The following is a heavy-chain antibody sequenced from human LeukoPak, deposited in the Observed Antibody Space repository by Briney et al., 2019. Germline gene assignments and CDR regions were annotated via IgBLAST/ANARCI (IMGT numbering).Heavy chain of an antibody. CDR1: GFPFSSYA. V-gene: IGHV3-23*01. D-gene: IGHD1-26*01. CDR3: AKVLVYSGSYYFDY. CDR2: ISGSGGST. Sequence: GGSLRLSCAASGFPFSSYAMSWVRQAPGKGLEWVSAISGSGGSTYYADSVKGRFTISRDNSKNTLYLQMNSLRAEDTAVYYCAKVLVYSGSYYFDYWGQGTLVTVSS. J-gene: IGHJ4*02.